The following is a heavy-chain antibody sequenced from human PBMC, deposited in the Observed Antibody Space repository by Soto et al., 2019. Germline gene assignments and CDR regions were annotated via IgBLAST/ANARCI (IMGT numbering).Heavy chain of an antibody. D-gene: IGHD3-3*01. V-gene: IGHV2-5*01. CDR3: AHSSAYYDFWSGYYTGIYYFDY. J-gene: IGHJ4*02. CDR1: GFSLSTSGVG. CDR2: IYWNDDK. Sequence: SGPTLVNPTQTLTLTCTFSGFSLSTSGVGVGWIRQPPGKALEWLAPIYWNDDKRYSPSLKSRLTITKDTSKNQVVLTMTNMDPVDTATYYCAHSSAYYDFWSGYYTGIYYFDYWGQGTLVTVSS.